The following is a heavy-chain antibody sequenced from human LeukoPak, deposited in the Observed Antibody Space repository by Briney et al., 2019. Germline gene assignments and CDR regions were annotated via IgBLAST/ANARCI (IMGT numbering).Heavy chain of an antibody. CDR1: GFTFSGYW. J-gene: IGHJ4*02. D-gene: IGHD4-17*01. Sequence: GGSLRLSCAASGFTFSGYWMSWFRQAPGKGLEWVANINQDGSQKFSVDSVKGRFTISRDNAKNSLSLQMNSLRVEDTAVYYCARDWFDGDYDRFDYWGQGTLVTVSS. V-gene: IGHV3-7*03. CDR3: ARDWFDGDYDRFDY. CDR2: INQDGSQK.